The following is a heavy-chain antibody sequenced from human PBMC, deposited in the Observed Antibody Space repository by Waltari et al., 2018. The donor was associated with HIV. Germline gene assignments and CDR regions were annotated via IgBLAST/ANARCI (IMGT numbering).Heavy chain of an antibody. V-gene: IGHV1-18*01. CDR2: ISPKNGNT. D-gene: IGHD3-10*01. CDR1: GYTFTSYG. CDR3: ARGGYYYGSGGSPAWYYGMDV. J-gene: IGHJ6*02. Sequence: QVQLVQSGVEVKKPGASVKVSCKASGYTFTSYGISWVRQAPGQGLEWMGWISPKNGNTNYAQKLQGRGSMTTDTSTSTAYMDLRSLRSDDTAVYYCARGGYYYGSGGSPAWYYGMDVWGQGTTVTVSS.